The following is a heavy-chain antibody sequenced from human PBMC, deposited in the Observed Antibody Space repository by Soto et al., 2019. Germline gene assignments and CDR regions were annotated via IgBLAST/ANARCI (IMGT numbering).Heavy chain of an antibody. Sequence: HPVGSLRLSCASSGFTFSSYAMSCVRHSPGRWLEWVSGLSGSAGTTYYADSVKGRFTISRDNSKNTLYLQMNSLRAEDTAVYYCAKDITEEMDRIFGYWGQGILVIVS. CDR2: LSGSAGTT. D-gene: IGHD3-3*02. V-gene: IGHV3-23*01. J-gene: IGHJ4*02. CDR3: AKDITEEMDRIFGY. CDR1: GFTFSSYA.